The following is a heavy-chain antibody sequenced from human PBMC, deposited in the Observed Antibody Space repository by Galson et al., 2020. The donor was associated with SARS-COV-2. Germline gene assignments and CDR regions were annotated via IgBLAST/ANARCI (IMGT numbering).Heavy chain of an antibody. CDR1: GFSLSTSGMC. CDR2: IDWDDDK. V-gene: IGHV2-70*11. CDR3: ARIMSMIKAVDV. Sequence: ESGPTLVKPTQTLTLTCTFSGFSLSTSGMCVSWIRQPPGKALEWLARIDWDDDKYYSTSLKTRLTISKDTSKNQVVLTMTNMDPVDTATYYWARIMSMIKAVDVWGQGTMVTVSS. D-gene: IGHD3-22*01. J-gene: IGHJ3*01.